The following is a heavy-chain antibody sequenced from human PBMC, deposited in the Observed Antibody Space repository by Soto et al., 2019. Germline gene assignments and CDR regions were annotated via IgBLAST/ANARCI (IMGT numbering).Heavy chain of an antibody. Sequence: ASVKVSCKASGHTFSSYAMHWVRQAPGQRLEWMGWINAGYGNTKSSQKFQDRVTISRDTSASTAYMELTSLRSEDTAVYYCARDTGDGNFDFWGQGTLVTVSS. V-gene: IGHV1-3*01. CDR3: ARDTGDGNFDF. D-gene: IGHD7-27*01. CDR2: INAGYGNT. CDR1: GHTFSSYA. J-gene: IGHJ4*02.